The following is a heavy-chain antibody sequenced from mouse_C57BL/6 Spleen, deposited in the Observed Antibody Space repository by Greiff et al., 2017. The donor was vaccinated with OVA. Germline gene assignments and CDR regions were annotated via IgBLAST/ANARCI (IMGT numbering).Heavy chain of an antibody. CDR1: GYTFTSSW. D-gene: IGHD2-5*01. CDR2: IDPSDSYT. Sequence: QVQLQQPGAELVMPGASVKLSCKASGYTFTSSWMHWVKQRPGQGLEWIGEIDPSDSYTNYNQKFKGKSTLTVDKSSSTAYMQLSSLTSEDSAVHYCARWAYYSNYGAMDYWGQGTSVTVSS. V-gene: IGHV1-69*01. J-gene: IGHJ4*01. CDR3: ARWAYYSNYGAMDY.